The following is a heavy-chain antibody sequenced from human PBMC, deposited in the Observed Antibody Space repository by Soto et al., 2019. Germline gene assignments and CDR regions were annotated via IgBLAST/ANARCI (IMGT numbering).Heavy chain of an antibody. V-gene: IGHV6-1*01. CDR3: AREHIVPTAEVYYYGMDV. CDR1: GDSVSSNSAA. J-gene: IGHJ6*02. D-gene: IGHD2-21*01. CDR2: TYYRSKWYN. Sequence: SQTLSLTRAISGDSVSSNSAAWNWIRQSPSRGLEWLGRTYYRSKWYNDYAVSVKSRIAINPDTSKSQFSLQLISVTPEDTAVYYCAREHIVPTAEVYYYGMDVWGQGTTVTVSS.